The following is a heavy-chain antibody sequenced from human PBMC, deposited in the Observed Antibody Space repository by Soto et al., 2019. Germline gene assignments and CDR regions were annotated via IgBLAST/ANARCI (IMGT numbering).Heavy chain of an antibody. CDR3: ARGGVLRYFDWPYYYYYGMDV. CDR1: GYTFTGYY. J-gene: IGHJ6*02. CDR2: INPNSGGI. D-gene: IGHD3-9*01. V-gene: IGHV1-2*04. Sequence: ASVKVSCKASGYTFTGYYMHWVRQAPGQGLEWMGWINPNSGGINYAQKFQGWVTMTRDTSISTAYMELSRLRSDDTAVYYCARGGVLRYFDWPYYYYYGMDVWGQGTTVTVSS.